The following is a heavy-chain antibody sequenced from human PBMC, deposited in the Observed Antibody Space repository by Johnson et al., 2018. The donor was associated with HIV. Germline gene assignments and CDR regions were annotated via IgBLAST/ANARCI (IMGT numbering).Heavy chain of an antibody. D-gene: IGHD3-22*01. CDR3: ARGTPGDYDSSGYYRGSEAFDI. CDR2: ISYDGSNK. V-gene: IGHV3-30*03. Sequence: QVQLVESGGGVVQPGRSLRLSCAASGFTFSSYGMHWVRQAPGKGLEWVAVISYDGSNKYYADSVKGRFTISRDNSKNTLYLQMNSLRAEDTAVYYCARGTPGDYDSSGYYRGSEAFDIWGQGTMVTVSS. CDR1: GFTFSSYG. J-gene: IGHJ3*02.